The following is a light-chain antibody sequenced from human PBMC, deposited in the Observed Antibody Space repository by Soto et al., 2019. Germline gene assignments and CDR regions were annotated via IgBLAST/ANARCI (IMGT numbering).Light chain of an antibody. V-gene: IGLV2-18*02. J-gene: IGLJ2*01. CDR3: CSYTTSATL. CDR1: SSDVGSYDS. CDR2: NVN. Sequence: QSALIQPPSVSGSPGQSVTISCTGASSDVGSYDSVSWCQHHPGTVPKPMIYNVNNRPSGVPDRVSGSKSGNTASMPISGLQAEDEAGYQCCSYTTSATLFGGGTQLTVL.